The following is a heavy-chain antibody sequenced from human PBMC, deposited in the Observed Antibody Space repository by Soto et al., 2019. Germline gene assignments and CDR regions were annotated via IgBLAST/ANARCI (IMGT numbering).Heavy chain of an antibody. V-gene: IGHV3-7*01. Sequence: EVQLVESGGGLVQPGGSLRLSCAASGFTFSSYWMGWVRQAPGKGLEWVANIKQDGSEKYYVDSVKGRFTISRDNAKNSLYLQMNSLRAEDTAVYYCARDPLAVAGTFGYWGQGTLVTVSS. D-gene: IGHD6-19*01. CDR1: GFTFSSYW. CDR3: ARDPLAVAGTFGY. CDR2: IKQDGSEK. J-gene: IGHJ4*02.